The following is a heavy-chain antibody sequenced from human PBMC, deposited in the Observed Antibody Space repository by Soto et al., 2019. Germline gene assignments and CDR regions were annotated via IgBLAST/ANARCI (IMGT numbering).Heavy chain of an antibody. CDR1: GGSFSGYY. CDR3: ARAQGGPTIDY. CDR2: INHSGST. J-gene: IGHJ4*02. V-gene: IGHV4-34*01. D-gene: IGHD1-26*01. Sequence: QVQLQQWGAGLLKPSETLSLTCAVYGGSFSGYYWSWIRQPPGKGLEWIGEINHSGSTNYNPSLKSRVTISADTTLTQCYLKLSSVTAADTAVYYCARAQGGPTIDYWGQGTLVTVSS.